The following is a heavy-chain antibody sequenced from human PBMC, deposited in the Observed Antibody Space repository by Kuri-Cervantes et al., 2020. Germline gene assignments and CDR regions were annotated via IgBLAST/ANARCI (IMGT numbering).Heavy chain of an antibody. J-gene: IGHJ5*02. CDR1: GFTFSSYG. D-gene: IGHD3-3*01. Sequence: GGSLRLSCAASGFTFSSYGMHWVRQAPGKGLEWVAVISYDGSNKYYADSVKGRFTISRDNSKNTLYLQMNSLRAEDTAVYYCARDSGNYDFWSGFPASLGGWFDPWGQGTLVTVSS. V-gene: IGHV3-30*03. CDR3: ARDSGNYDFWSGFPASLGGWFDP. CDR2: ISYDGSNK.